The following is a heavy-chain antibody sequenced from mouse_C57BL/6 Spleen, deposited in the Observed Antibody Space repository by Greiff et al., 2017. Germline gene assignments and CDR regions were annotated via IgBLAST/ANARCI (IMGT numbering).Heavy chain of an antibody. D-gene: IGHD1-1*01. Sequence: VQLKESGPGLVKPSQSLSLTCSVTGYSITSGYYWNWIRQFPGNKLEWMGYISYDGSNNYNPSLKNRISITRDTSKNQFFLKLNSVTTEDTATYYCARDYYYGSSYGYFDVWGTGTTVTVSS. CDR2: ISYDGSN. CDR1: GYSITSGYY. J-gene: IGHJ1*03. CDR3: ARDYYYGSSYGYFDV. V-gene: IGHV3-6*01.